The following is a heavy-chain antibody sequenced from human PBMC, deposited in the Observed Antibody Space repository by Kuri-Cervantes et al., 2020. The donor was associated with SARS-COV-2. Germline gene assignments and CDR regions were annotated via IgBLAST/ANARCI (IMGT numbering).Heavy chain of an antibody. Sequence: SETLSLTCTVSGGSISSYYWSWIRQPAGKGLEWIGRIYTSGSTNYNPSLKSRVTMSVDTSKNQFSLKLSSVTAADTAVYYCARDTYYDFWSGRYYFDYWGQGTLVTVSS. CDR1: GGSISSYY. D-gene: IGHD3-3*01. CDR2: IYTSGST. CDR3: ARDTYYDFWSGRYYFDY. J-gene: IGHJ4*02. V-gene: IGHV4-4*07.